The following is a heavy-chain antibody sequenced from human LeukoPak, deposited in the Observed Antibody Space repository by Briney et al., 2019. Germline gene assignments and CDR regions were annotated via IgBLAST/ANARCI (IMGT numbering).Heavy chain of an antibody. Sequence: SETLSLTCTVSGGSISSYYWSRIRQPPGKGLEWIGYIYYSGSTNYNPSLKSRVTISVDTSKSQFSLKLSSVTAADTAVYYCARDGGATPSWGQGTLVTVSS. CDR3: ARDGGATPS. J-gene: IGHJ4*02. CDR2: IYYSGST. V-gene: IGHV4-59*01. CDR1: GGSISSYY. D-gene: IGHD1-26*01.